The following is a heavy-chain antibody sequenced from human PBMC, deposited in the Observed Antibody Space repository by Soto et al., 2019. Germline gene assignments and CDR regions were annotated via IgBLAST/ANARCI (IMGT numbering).Heavy chain of an antibody. CDR2: IIPIFGTV. V-gene: IGHV1-69*06. CDR1: GGTFSSYA. D-gene: IGHD4-17*01. Sequence: QVQLVQSGAEVKKPGSSVKVSCKASGGTFSSYAISWVRQAPGQGLEWMGGIIPIFGTVNYAQKFQGRVTITADKSTSTAYMELSSLRSEDTAVYYCARHYGGNSIEPRGFDPWGQGTLVTVSS. J-gene: IGHJ5*02. CDR3: ARHYGGNSIEPRGFDP.